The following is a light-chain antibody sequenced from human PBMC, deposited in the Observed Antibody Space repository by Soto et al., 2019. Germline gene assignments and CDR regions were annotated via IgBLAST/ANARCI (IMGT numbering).Light chain of an antibody. CDR3: QQYHIYSGT. CDR2: DAS. Sequence: DIQMTQSPSTLSASVGDRVTITCRASQSISSWLAWYQQKPGKAPKLLIYDASNLESGVPSRFSGSGSGTEFTLTISSLQPDDFATYYCQQYHIYSGTFGQGTKVHIK. CDR1: QSISSW. V-gene: IGKV1-5*01. J-gene: IGKJ1*01.